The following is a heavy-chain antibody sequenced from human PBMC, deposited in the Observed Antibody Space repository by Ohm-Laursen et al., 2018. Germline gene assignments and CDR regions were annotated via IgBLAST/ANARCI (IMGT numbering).Heavy chain of an antibody. J-gene: IGHJ6*02. V-gene: IGHV3-33*01. D-gene: IGHD4-17*01. CDR1: GLTFSNYG. Sequence: SLRLSCSASGLTFSNYGMHWVRQAPGKGLEWVAVIWFDGTKKYYADSVKGRFTISGDNSKNTLYLQMNSLRAEDTAVYYCSIFYGDEYYYGMDVWGQGTTVTVSS. CDR2: IWFDGTKK. CDR3: SIFYGDEYYYGMDV.